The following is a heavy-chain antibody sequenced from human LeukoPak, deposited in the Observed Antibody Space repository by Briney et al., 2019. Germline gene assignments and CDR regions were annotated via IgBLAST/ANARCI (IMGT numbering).Heavy chain of an antibody. D-gene: IGHD6-13*01. CDR3: ARVTGYRIEDYFDY. Sequence: PSETLSLTCTVSRGSISSGNYYWSWIRQPAGKGLEWIGRFHTRGSTNYNPSLKSRVTISVETSKNEFSLKLRSVTAADTAVYYCARVTGYRIEDYFDYWGQGILVTVSS. V-gene: IGHV4-61*02. J-gene: IGHJ4*02. CDR1: RGSISSGNYY. CDR2: FHTRGST.